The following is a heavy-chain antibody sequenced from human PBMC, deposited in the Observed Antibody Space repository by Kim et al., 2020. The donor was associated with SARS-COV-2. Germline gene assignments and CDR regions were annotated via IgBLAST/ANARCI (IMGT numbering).Heavy chain of an antibody. V-gene: IGHV3-9*01. Sequence: GGSLRLSCAASGFTFDDYAMHWVRQAPGKGLEWVSGISWNSGSIGYADSVKGRFTISRDNAKNSLYLQMNSLRAEDTALYYCARVEMATIFPGSVAFDI. CDR1: GFTFDDYA. J-gene: IGHJ3*02. D-gene: IGHD5-12*01. CDR2: ISWNSGSI. CDR3: ARVEMATIFPGSVAFDI.